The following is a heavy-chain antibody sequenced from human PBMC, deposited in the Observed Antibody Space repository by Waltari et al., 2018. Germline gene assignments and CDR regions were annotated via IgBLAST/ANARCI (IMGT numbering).Heavy chain of an antibody. CDR2: IYTSGST. CDR1: GGSISSGSYY. D-gene: IGHD4-17*01. V-gene: IGHV4-61*02. Sequence: QVQLQESGPGLVKPSQTLSLTCTVSGGSISSGSYYWSWIRQPAGKGLEWIGRIYTSGSTNYNPSLKSRVTISVDTSKNQFSLKLSSVTAADTAVYYCARFDYGDYAGPDAFDIWGQGTMVTVSS. CDR3: ARFDYGDYAGPDAFDI. J-gene: IGHJ3*02.